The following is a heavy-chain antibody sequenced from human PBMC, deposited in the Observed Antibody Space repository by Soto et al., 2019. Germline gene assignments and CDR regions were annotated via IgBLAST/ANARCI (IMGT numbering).Heavy chain of an antibody. CDR3: ARLCGWSVDY. V-gene: IGHV4-59*08. CDR2: IYYSGST. D-gene: IGHD6-19*01. CDR1: GGSISSYY. Sequence: QVQLQESGPGLVKPSETLSLTCTVSGGSISSYYWSWVRQPPGKGLEWIGYIYYSGSTNYNPSRNSGVTISVDTSKNRFSLKLSSVTAADTAVYYCARLCGWSVDYWGQGTLVTVSS. J-gene: IGHJ4*02.